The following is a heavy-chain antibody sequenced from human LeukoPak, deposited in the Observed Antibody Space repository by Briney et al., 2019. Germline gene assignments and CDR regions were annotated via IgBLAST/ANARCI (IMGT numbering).Heavy chain of an antibody. J-gene: IGHJ6*03. Sequence: SETLSLTCAVYGGSFRGYYWTWIRQPPGKGLEWIGEINHSGSTNYNPSLKRPVTISVDTSKNQFSLKLSSVTAAYTAVYYCARGSSAFDTYYYYYMDVWGKGTTVTVSS. D-gene: IGHD3-22*01. CDR3: ARGSSAFDTYYYYYMDV. V-gene: IGHV4-34*01. CDR2: INHSGST. CDR1: GGSFRGYY.